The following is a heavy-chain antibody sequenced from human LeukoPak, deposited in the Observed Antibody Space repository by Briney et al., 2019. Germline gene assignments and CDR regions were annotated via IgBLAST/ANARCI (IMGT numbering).Heavy chain of an antibody. Sequence: GGSLRLSCAASGFTFSSYSMNWVRQAPGKGLEWVSSISSSSSYIYYADSVKGRFTISRDNAKNSLYLQMNSLRAEDTAVYYCARDLEIFYGSSGYFDYWGQGTLVTVSS. V-gene: IGHV3-21*01. J-gene: IGHJ4*02. CDR1: GFTFSSYS. D-gene: IGHD3-22*01. CDR3: ARDLEIFYGSSGYFDY. CDR2: ISSSSSYI.